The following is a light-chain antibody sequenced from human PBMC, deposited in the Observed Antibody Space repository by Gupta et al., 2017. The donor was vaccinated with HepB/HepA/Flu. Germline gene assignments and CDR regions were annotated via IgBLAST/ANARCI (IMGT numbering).Light chain of an antibody. V-gene: IGKV1-39*01. Sequence: DIQMTQSPSSLSASVGDRVTITCRASQNINNYVNWYQQKPGKAPKLLMYAASTLQSGVPSRFSGSGSGTDFTLTISSLQPEDFATYSCHQGHSTPWTFGQGTKVEIK. J-gene: IGKJ1*01. CDR2: AAS. CDR3: HQGHSTPWT. CDR1: QNINNY.